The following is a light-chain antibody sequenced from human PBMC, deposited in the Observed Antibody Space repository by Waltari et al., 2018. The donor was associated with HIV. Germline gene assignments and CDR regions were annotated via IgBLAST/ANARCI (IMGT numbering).Light chain of an antibody. CDR3: AAWDDSLNGPM. CDR1: GSNIGSNA. Sequence: QSVLTQPPSASGTPGQRVTISCSGRGSNIGSNAVHWYQQLPGTAPKLLIYSNNQRPSGVPDRFSGSKSGTSASLAISGLQSEDDADYYCAAWDDSLNGPMFGGGTKLTVL. J-gene: IGLJ3*02. V-gene: IGLV1-44*01. CDR2: SNN.